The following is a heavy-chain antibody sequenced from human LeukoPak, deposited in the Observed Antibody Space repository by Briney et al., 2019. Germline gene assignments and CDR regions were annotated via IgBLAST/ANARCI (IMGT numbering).Heavy chain of an antibody. Sequence: GSLRLSCAASGFTFSSYGMHWVRQAPGKGLEWVAVIWYDGSNKYYADSVKGRFTISRDNSKNTLYLQMNSLRAEDTAVYYCAREVGATSGVYFDYWGQGTLVTVSS. CDR1: GFTFSSYG. V-gene: IGHV3-33*01. J-gene: IGHJ4*02. CDR3: AREVGATSGVYFDY. D-gene: IGHD1-26*01. CDR2: IWYDGSNK.